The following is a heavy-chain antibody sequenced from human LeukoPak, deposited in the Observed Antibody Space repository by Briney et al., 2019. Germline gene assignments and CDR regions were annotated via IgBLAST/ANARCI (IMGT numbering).Heavy chain of an antibody. D-gene: IGHD3-3*01. CDR3: VRDKGVGPTERFDS. CDR1: GSTVSSNF. CDR2: ILGETTT. Sequence: GGPLRLSCAVSGSTVSSNFMTWVRQAPGKGLEWVSLILGETTTTYADPVKGRFTISRDNSKNTLYLQMDRLRLEDTAVYYCVRDKGVGPTERFDSWGQGTLVTVSS. V-gene: IGHV3-53*05. J-gene: IGHJ4*02.